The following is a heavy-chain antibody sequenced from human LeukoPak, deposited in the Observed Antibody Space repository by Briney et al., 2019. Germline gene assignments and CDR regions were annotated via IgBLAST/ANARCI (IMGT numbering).Heavy chain of an antibody. Sequence: PGGSLRLSCAGSGFTFSIYWMSWVRQAPGKGLEWVANIKKDGSEKYHADSVKGRFSISRDNAKNSLYLQMNSLRAEDTAVYYCARDPRIAAAGTEGYWGQGTLVTVSS. CDR2: IKKDGSEK. J-gene: IGHJ4*02. V-gene: IGHV3-7*05. D-gene: IGHD6-13*01. CDR3: ARDPRIAAAGTEGY. CDR1: GFTFSIYW.